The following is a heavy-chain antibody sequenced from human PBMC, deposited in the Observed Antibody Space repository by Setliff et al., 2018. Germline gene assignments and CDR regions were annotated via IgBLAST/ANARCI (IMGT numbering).Heavy chain of an antibody. CDR1: GYSFTDYY. Sequence: ASVKVSCKASGYSFTDYYMHWVRQVPGRGLEWMGWINPKSGGTRYAQKFQGRVTMTRDTSISTAYMELSSLRSDDTAVYYCASAGLERRSADYWGQGTLVTVSS. CDR3: ASAGLERRSADY. CDR2: INPKSGGT. D-gene: IGHD1-1*01. J-gene: IGHJ4*02. V-gene: IGHV1-2*02.